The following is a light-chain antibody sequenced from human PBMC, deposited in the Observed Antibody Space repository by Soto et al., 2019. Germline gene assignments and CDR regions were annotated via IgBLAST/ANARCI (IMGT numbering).Light chain of an antibody. J-gene: IGKJ4*01. V-gene: IGKV3-11*01. CDR3: QQRSNWPST. Sequence: EIVLTQSPATLSLSPGNRATLSCRASQSVSGYLAWYQQKPGQAPRLLIYDASNRATGIPARFSGSGSGTDFPLTTTSLEPEDFAVNYCQQRSNWPSTFGGGTKVEI. CDR1: QSVSGY. CDR2: DAS.